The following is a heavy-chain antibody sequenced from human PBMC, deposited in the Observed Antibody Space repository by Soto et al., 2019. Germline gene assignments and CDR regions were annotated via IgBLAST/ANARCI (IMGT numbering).Heavy chain of an antibody. J-gene: IGHJ3*02. D-gene: IGHD3-3*01. Sequence: GGSLRLSWAASGFTFDDYAMHWVRQAPGKGLEWVSGISWNSGSIGYADSVKGRFTISRDNAKNSLYLQMNSLRAEDTALYYCAKERITIDAFDIWGQGTMVTVSS. CDR1: GFTFDDYA. CDR2: ISWNSGSI. CDR3: AKERITIDAFDI. V-gene: IGHV3-9*01.